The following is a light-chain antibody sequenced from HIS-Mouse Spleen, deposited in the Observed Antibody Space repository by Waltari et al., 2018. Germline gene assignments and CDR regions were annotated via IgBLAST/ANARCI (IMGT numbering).Light chain of an antibody. J-gene: IGLJ1*01. Sequence: SYELTQPPSVSVSPGQTARMTCSGDALPKQYAYWYQQKPGQAPVLVLYKDSERPSGIPGRFSGSSSGTTVTLTISGVQAEDEADYYCQSADSSGTYPYVFGTGTKVTVL. CDR3: QSADSSGTYPYV. V-gene: IGLV3-25*03. CDR2: KDS. CDR1: ALPKQY.